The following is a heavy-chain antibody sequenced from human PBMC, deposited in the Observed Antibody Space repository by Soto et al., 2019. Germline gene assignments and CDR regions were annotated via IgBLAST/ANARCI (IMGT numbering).Heavy chain of an antibody. CDR3: ARSGAEDGAVPAAVSLDY. Sequence: PSETLSVTCTVYGGSISSSIYYWGWIRQPPGKGLEWIGSIYYSGSTYYNPSLKSRVTISVDTSKNQFSMKLSSVTAADTDVYYCARSGAEDGAVPAAVSLDYWGQGTLVTVSS. CDR2: IYYSGST. CDR1: GGSISSSIYY. D-gene: IGHD2-2*01. J-gene: IGHJ4*02. V-gene: IGHV4-39*01.